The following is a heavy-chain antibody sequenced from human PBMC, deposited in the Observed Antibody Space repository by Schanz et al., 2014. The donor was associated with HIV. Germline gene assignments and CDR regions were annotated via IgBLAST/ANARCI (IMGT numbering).Heavy chain of an antibody. V-gene: IGHV3-30*18. D-gene: IGHD3-22*01. CDR3: AKGASPYHDSSGFYPDY. J-gene: IGHJ4*02. CDR2: ISKDGSDK. CDR1: GFSFSTYG. Sequence: QVQLVESGGGVVQPGRSLRLSCAASGFSFSTYGMHWVRQAPGKGLEWVAAISKDGSDKYYTDSVKGRFTISRDNSKNTLYLQMNRLRTEDTALYYCAKGASPYHDSSGFYPDYWSQGTLVTVSS.